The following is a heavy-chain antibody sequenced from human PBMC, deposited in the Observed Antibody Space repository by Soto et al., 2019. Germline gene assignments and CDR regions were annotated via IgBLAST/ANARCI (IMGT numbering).Heavy chain of an antibody. CDR1: GGSISSYY. V-gene: IGHV4-59*01. D-gene: IGHD4-17*01. CDR2: IYYSGST. Sequence: SETLSLTCTVSGGSISSYYWSWIRQPPGKGLEWIGYIYYSGSTNYNPSLKSRVTISVDTSKNQFSLKLSSVTAADTAVYYCARDGDYGSIYFQHWGQGTLVTVSS. CDR3: ARDGDYGSIYFQH. J-gene: IGHJ1*01.